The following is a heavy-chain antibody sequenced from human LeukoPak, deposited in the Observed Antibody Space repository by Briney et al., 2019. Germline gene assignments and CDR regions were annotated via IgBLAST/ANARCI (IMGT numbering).Heavy chain of an antibody. J-gene: IGHJ4*02. Sequence: RASLKVSCTASGYTFTSYGMNWVRQAPGKGLEWVSSINRNSGNTGYAQKFQGRVTMTRDNSKSTAYMELSSLRSEDTAVYYCARGLEGYDEDYWGQGTLVTVSS. CDR3: ARGLEGYDEDY. CDR1: GYTFTSYG. CDR2: INRNSGNT. D-gene: IGHD3-22*01. V-gene: IGHV1-8*01.